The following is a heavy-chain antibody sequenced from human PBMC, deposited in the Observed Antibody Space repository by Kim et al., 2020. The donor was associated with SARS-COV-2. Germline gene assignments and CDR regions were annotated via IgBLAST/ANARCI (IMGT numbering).Heavy chain of an antibody. Sequence: GGSLRLSCAASGFTFSNAWMSWVRQAPGKGLEWVGRIKSKTDGGTTDYAAHVKSRLTISRYDSKNTLYLQMNSLKTEDTAVYYCTTDSLLTLFDYWGQGTLVTVSS. CDR1: GFTFSNAW. D-gene: IGHD3-10*01. CDR3: TTDSLLTLFDY. V-gene: IGHV3-15*01. J-gene: IGHJ4*02. CDR2: IKSKTDGGTT.